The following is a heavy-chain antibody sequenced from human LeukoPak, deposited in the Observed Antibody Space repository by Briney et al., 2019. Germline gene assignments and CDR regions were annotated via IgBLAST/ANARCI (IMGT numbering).Heavy chain of an antibody. V-gene: IGHV3-48*03. D-gene: IGHD2-2*01. CDR3: ARGAYCSSTSCYLFDY. J-gene: IGHJ4*02. CDR1: GFTFSSYE. CDR2: ISSSGSTI. Sequence: PGGSLRLSCAASGFTFSSYEMNWVRQAPGKGLEWVSYISSSGSTIYYTDSVKGRFTISRDNAKNSLYLQMNSLRAEDTAVYYCARGAYCSSTSCYLFDYWGQGTLVTVSS.